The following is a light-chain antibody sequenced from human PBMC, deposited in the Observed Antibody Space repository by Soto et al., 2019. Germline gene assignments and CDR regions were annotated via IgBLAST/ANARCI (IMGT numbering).Light chain of an antibody. CDR3: QQYSSLPHT. CDR2: GIS. Sequence: ENVLTQSPGTLSLSPGQRATLSCRARQSVTNSFFAWYQQKPGQSPRLLIYGISSRAAGIPDRFSGSGSGTDFTLTIIRLEPEDFLVYYCQQYSSLPHTFGQGTKLEVK. V-gene: IGKV3-20*01. J-gene: IGKJ2*01. CDR1: QSVTNSF.